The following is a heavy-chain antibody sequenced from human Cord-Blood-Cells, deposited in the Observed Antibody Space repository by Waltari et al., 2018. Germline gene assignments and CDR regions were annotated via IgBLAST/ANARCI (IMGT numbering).Heavy chain of an antibody. D-gene: IGHD4-17*01. J-gene: IGHJ4*02. Sequence: QVQLVESGGGVVQPGRSLSLSCAASGFTFSSYGMHRVRQAPGKGLKWVAFIWYDGSNKYYADSVKGRFTISRDNSKNTLYLQMNSLRAEDTAVYYCARDLTTVTTYYFDYWGQGTLVTVSS. CDR3: ARDLTTVTTYYFDY. CDR1: GFTFSSYG. V-gene: IGHV3-33*01. CDR2: IWYDGSNK.